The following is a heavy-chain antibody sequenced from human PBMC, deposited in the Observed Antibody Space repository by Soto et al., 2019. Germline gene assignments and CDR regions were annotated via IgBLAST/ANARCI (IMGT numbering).Heavy chain of an antibody. CDR1: GYTFFNYG. D-gene: IGHD6-19*01. CDR3: ARDGITLAGYY. J-gene: IGHJ4*02. CDR2: ISAYNGNR. V-gene: IGHV1-18*01. Sequence: QVQLVQSGAEVKKPGASVKVSCKASGYTFFNYGISWVRQAPGQGLEWMGWISAYNGNRNYAGKFQGRATMTTETPTSTAYMELRSLRSDDTAVYYCARDGITLAGYYWGQGTLVTVSS.